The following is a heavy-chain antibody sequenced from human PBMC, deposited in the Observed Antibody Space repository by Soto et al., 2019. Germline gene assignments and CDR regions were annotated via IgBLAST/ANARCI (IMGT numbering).Heavy chain of an antibody. CDR1: GYTFTSYG. Sequence: QVQLVQSGAEEKKPGASVKVSCKASGYTFTSYGISWVRQAPGQGLEWMVWISAYNGNTNYAQKLQGRVTMTTDTSTSTEYMELRSLTSADTDVYYWPRDRQALAIPHEAFSIWGQGTMVTASS. V-gene: IGHV1-18*04. CDR3: PRDRQALAIPHEAFSI. CDR2: ISAYNGNT. D-gene: IGHD2-2*01. J-gene: IGHJ3*02.